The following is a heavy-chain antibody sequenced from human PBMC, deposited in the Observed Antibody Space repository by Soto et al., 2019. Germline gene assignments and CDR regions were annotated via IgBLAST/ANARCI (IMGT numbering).Heavy chain of an antibody. CDR1: GYTFSDYG. J-gene: IGHJ4*02. Sequence: QVQLVQSGTDVKKPGASVKVSCKTSGYTFSDYGISWVRQAPGQGLEWMGWISAKNGNTNFAQKFRGRVTMTTDTSTRTVYMELRSLKADDTAVYYCAREPPETPPDYWGQGTLVTVSS. V-gene: IGHV1-18*01. CDR2: ISAKNGNT. CDR3: AREPPETPPDY.